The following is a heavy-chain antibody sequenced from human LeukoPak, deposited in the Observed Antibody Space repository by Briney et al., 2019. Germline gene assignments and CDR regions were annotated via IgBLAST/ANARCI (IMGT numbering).Heavy chain of an antibody. V-gene: IGHV3-23*01. Sequence: GRCLRPARAPSAFTFSNHAMAWVRHPAGRGREWVSYISDGGASTFYADSVKGRFTISRENSKNTLYLEMNSLRVEDTAVYYCAGDACGGTCYYIMDVWGQGTTVTVSS. CDR1: AFTFSNHA. D-gene: IGHD2-15*01. CDR2: ISDGGAST. J-gene: IGHJ6*02. CDR3: AGDACGGTCYYIMDV.